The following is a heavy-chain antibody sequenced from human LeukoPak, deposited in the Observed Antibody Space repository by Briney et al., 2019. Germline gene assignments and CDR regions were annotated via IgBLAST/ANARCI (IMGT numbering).Heavy chain of an antibody. CDR1: GCTFSTYS. Sequence: WWSLRLSCAASGCTFSTYSISLVRQAPGKGLEWVSSISRNGGEKYYADTVKGRFTISRDNSKNTVYLQMSALRAEDTDLYYCAKDVRATTISYFDNWGQGTLVTVSS. CDR2: ISRNGGEK. J-gene: IGHJ4*02. CDR3: AKDVRATTISYFDN. V-gene: IGHV3-23*01. D-gene: IGHD4/OR15-4a*01.